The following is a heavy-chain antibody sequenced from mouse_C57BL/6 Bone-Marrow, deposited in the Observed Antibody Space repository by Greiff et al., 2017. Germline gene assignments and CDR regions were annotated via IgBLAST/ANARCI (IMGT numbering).Heavy chain of an antibody. CDR1: YFAFMASA. CDR2: FTMYSDAT. Sequence: LQQSGAELVRPGSSVKLSCKDSYFAFMASAMHWVKQRTGPGLEWIGSFTMYSDATASSETFKGKATLTANTSSSTAYMELSSLTSEDSAFDYCARGGYWYFDVWGTGTTVTVSS. V-gene: IGHV1-49*01. J-gene: IGHJ1*03. CDR3: ARGGYWYFDV.